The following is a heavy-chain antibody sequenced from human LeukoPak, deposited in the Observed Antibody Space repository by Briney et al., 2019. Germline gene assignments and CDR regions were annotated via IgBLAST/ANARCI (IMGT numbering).Heavy chain of an antibody. CDR3: ARGSLGSSTSSDCCPLDY. Sequence: GGSLRLSCAASGFTFSSYSMNWVRQAPGKGLEWVAVISDDGRHNYYADSVKGRFTISRDDSKNTLYLQMNSLRADDTAVFYCARGSLGSSTSSDCCPLDYWGQGALVTVSS. D-gene: IGHD2-21*01. CDR1: GFTFSSYS. CDR2: ISDDGRHN. J-gene: IGHJ4*02. V-gene: IGHV3-30*03.